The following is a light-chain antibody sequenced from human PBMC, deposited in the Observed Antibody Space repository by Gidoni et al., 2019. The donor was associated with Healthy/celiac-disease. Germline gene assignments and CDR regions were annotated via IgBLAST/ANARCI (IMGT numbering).Light chain of an antibody. CDR3: SSYTSSSTLV. CDR1: SSDVGGYNY. CDR2: DVS. Sequence: QSALTQPASVSGSPVHSITISCTGTSSDVGGYNYVSWYQQHPGKAPTLMIYDVSNRPSGVSNRFSGSKSGNTASLTISGIQAEDEADYYCSSYTSSSTLVFGGGTKLTVL. V-gene: IGLV2-14*01. J-gene: IGLJ2*01.